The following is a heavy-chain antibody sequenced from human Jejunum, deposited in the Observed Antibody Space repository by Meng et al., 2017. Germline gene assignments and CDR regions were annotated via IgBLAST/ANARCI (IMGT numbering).Heavy chain of an antibody. D-gene: IGHD3-10*01. J-gene: IGHJ5*02. Sequence: LLLQEPGPGLVKPSETLSLTCTVSGASISTTNYYWGWIRQPPGKGLEWIGTMSYSGSTYFNPSLKGRITISTDTSKNQFSLKLNSVTAADTAVYYCARDEWFGRYWGVWFDPWGQGTLVTVSS. CDR1: GASISTTNYY. CDR2: MSYSGST. V-gene: IGHV4-39*07. CDR3: ARDEWFGRYWGVWFDP.